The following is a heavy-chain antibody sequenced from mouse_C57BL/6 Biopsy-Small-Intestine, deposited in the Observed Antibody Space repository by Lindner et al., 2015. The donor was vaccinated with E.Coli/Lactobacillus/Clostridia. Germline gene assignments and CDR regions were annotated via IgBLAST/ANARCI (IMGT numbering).Heavy chain of an antibody. J-gene: IGHJ2*01. D-gene: IGHD4-1*01. Sequence: VQLQESGAELVNPGASVKLSCTASAFNIKDYYMHWVKQRTEQGLEWIGRIDPEDGKTKYAPRFQGKATITADTSSSTAYLQLSSLTSEDTAVYYCARSSWDRYYFDYWGQGTTLTVSS. CDR3: ARSSWDRYYFDY. CDR1: AFNIKDYY. V-gene: IGHV14-2*01. CDR2: IDPEDGKT.